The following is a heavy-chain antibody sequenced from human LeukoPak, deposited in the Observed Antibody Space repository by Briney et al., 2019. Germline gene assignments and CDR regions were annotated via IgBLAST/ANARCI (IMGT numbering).Heavy chain of an antibody. CDR3: ARDQSLSDSSGYYYEDVWFDP. D-gene: IGHD3-22*01. V-gene: IGHV3-7*01. Sequence: PGGTLRVSCAASGFTFSIYGMSWVRQAPGKGLEWLTNIKQDGSEKYYVDSVKGRFTISRDNAKNSLYLQMNSMRAEDTAVYYCARDQSLSDSSGYYYEDVWFDPWGKGTLVTVSS. CDR2: IKQDGSEK. CDR1: GFTFSIYG. J-gene: IGHJ5*02.